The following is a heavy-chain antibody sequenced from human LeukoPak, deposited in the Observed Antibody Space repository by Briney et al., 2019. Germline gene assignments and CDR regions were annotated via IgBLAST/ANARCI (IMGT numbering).Heavy chain of an antibody. J-gene: IGHJ5*02. CDR3: ARRENYDFWFDP. CDR2: IIPIFGTA. Sequence: GASVKVSCKASGGTFSSYASSWVRQAPGQGLEWMGGIIPIFGTANYAQKFQGRVTITTDESTSTAYMELSSLSSEDKAVYYCARRENYDFWFDPWGQGTLVTVSS. CDR1: GGTFSSYA. V-gene: IGHV1-69*05. D-gene: IGHD3-3*01.